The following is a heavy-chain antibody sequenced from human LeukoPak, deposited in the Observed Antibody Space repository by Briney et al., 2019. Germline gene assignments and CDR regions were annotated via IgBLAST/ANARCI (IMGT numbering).Heavy chain of an antibody. CDR1: GFTFSSYA. D-gene: IGHD6-13*01. J-gene: IGHJ3*02. CDR2: ISGSGGST. CDR3: AKAIAAAGDDAFDI. V-gene: IGHV3-23*01. Sequence: GGSLRLSCAASGFTFSSYAMSWVRQAPGKGLEWVSTISGSGGSTYYADSVRGRFTISRDNSKNTLYLRMNTLRAEDTAVYYCAKAIAAAGDDAFDIWGQGTLVTVSS.